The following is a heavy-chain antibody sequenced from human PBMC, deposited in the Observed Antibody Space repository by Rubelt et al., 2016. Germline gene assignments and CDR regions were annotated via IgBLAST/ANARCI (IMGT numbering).Heavy chain of an antibody. D-gene: IGHD6-19*01. CDR2: VSGSGGST. Sequence: EVQLLESGGGLVQPGGSLRLSCAASGFTFSSYAMSWVRQAPGKGLEWVSGVSGSGGSTYYADSVKGRFTISRDNSRNILHLQMNSLRAEDTAVYYCARSGSGWDFNYWGQGTLVTVSS. CDR1: GFTFSSYA. V-gene: IGHV3-23*01. J-gene: IGHJ4*02. CDR3: ARSGSGWDFNY.